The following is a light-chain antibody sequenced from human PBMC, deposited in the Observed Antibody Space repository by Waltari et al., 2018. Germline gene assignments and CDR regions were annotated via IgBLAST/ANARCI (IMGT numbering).Light chain of an antibody. CDR3: CSYAGGSTFV. CDR1: RSGVGGYHL. Sequence: QSALTQPAPVSGSPGPSITLSCTGTRSGVGGYHLVSWYQQHPNIAPKLIIYEGVKRPLGVSNRFSGSKSGNTASLTISGLQAEDEADYYCCSYAGGSTFVFGTGTEVTVL. J-gene: IGLJ1*01. CDR2: EGV. V-gene: IGLV2-23*03.